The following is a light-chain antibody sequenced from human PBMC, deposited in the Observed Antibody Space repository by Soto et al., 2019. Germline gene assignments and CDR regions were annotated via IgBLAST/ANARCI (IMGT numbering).Light chain of an antibody. CDR2: VNI. J-gene: IGLJ2*01. CDR3: QSYDSSRSVV. Sequence: QSVLTQPPSVSGAPGPRVTISCTGSSSNIGAGYDVHWYQQLPGTAPKLLIYVNINRPSGVPDRFSGSKSGTSASLAITGLQAEDEADYYCQSYDSSRSVVFGGGTKLTV. V-gene: IGLV1-40*01. CDR1: SSNIGAGYD.